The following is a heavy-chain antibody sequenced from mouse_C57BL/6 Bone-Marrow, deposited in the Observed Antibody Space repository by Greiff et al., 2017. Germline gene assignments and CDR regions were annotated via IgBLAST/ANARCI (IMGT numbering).Heavy chain of an antibody. J-gene: IGHJ1*03. V-gene: IGHV14-4*01. D-gene: IGHD2-2*01. CDR2: IDPENGDT. CDR3: TTWGYYWYFDV. CDR1: GFNIKDDY. Sequence: VQLVESGAELVRPGASVKLSCTASGFNIKDDYMHWVKQRPEQGLEWIGWIDPENGDTEYASKFQGKATITADTSSNTAYLQLSSLTSEDTAVYYCTTWGYYWYFDVWGTGTTVTVSS.